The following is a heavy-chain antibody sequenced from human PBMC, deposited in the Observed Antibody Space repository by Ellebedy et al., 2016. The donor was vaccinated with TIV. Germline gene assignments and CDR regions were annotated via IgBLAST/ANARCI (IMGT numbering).Heavy chain of an antibody. Sequence: GESLKISCAASGFTFTPYWMSWVRQAPGPGLEWVANMDRVGNANYYVDSVKGRFTISRDNAKNSLYVHMNSLRDEDTAVYYCARNPNSPGDTGYGDYWGQGVVVTVST. D-gene: IGHD5-12*01. CDR2: MDRVGNAN. CDR3: ARNPNSPGDTGYGDY. J-gene: IGHJ4*02. V-gene: IGHV3-7*03. CDR1: GFTFTPYW.